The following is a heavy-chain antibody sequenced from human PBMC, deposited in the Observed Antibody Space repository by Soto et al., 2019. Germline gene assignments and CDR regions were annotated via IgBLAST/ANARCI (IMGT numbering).Heavy chain of an antibody. J-gene: IGHJ6*02. CDR1: GFTFSDHY. Sequence: PGGSLRLSCAASGFTFSDHYMDWVRQAPGKGLEWVARTRNKANSYTTEYAASVKGRFTISRDGSRDSLYLQMSSLKTEDTAVYYCVRASVLSRPAMEVWGQGTTVTVSS. V-gene: IGHV3-72*01. D-gene: IGHD3-16*01. CDR2: TRNKANSYTT. CDR3: VRASVLSRPAMEV.